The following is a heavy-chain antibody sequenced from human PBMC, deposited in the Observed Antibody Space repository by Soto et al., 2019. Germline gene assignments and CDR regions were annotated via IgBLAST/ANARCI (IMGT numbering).Heavy chain of an antibody. Sequence: QVQLVESGGGLVKPGGSLRLSCAASGFTFSDYYMSWIRQAPGKGLEWVSYISSSSSYTNYADSVKGRFTISRDNAKNSRYLQMNSLRAEDTAVYYCARESVLNGYFDYWGQGTLVTVSS. V-gene: IGHV3-11*05. CDR2: ISSSSSYT. CDR3: ARESVLNGYFDY. D-gene: IGHD2-8*01. J-gene: IGHJ4*02. CDR1: GFTFSDYY.